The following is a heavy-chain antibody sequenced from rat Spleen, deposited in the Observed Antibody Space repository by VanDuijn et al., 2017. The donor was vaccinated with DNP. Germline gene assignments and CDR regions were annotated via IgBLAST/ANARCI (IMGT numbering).Heavy chain of an antibody. V-gene: IGHV2-6*01. Sequence: QVQLKESGPGLVQPSQTLSLTCTVSGFSLTSYTVSWVRQPPGKGLEWIAAISSGGSTYYNSALKSRLSISRDTSKNQVFLKMNSLQTDDTGTYYCTRDQDYYYDGGYYPTMDAWGQGTSVTVSS. J-gene: IGHJ4*01. CDR2: ISSGGST. CDR1: GFSLTSYT. CDR3: TRDQDYYYDGGYYPTMDA. D-gene: IGHD1-12*02.